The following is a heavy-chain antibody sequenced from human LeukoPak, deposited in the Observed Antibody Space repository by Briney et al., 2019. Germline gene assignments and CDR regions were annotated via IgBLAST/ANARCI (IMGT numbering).Heavy chain of an antibody. J-gene: IGHJ5*02. V-gene: IGHV1-46*01. D-gene: IGHD2-15*01. Sequence: GASVKVSCKASGYTFTSYYMHWVRQAPGQGLEWMGLINPSGGSTSYAQKFQGRVTMTRDMSTSTVYMELSSLRSEDTAVYYRARAGAVVDNWFDPWGQGTLVTVSS. CDR2: INPSGGST. CDR3: ARAGAVVDNWFDP. CDR1: GYTFTSYY.